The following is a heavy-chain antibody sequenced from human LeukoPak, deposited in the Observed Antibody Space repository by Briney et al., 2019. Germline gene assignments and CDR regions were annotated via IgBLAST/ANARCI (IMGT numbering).Heavy chain of an antibody. CDR3: AKPQLRAPYCSGGSCSHFDY. V-gene: IGHV3-30-3*02. CDR1: GFTFSSYA. D-gene: IGHD2-15*01. CDR2: ISYDGSNK. J-gene: IGHJ4*02. Sequence: GRSLRLSCAASGFTFSSYAMHWVRQAPGKGLEWVAVISYDGSNKYYADSVKGRFTISRDNSKNTLYLQMNSLRAEDTAVYYCAKPQLRAPYCSGGSCSHFDYWGQGTLVTVSS.